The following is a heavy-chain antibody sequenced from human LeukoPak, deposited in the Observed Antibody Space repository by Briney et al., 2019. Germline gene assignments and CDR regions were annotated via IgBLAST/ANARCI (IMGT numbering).Heavy chain of an antibody. CDR1: GYSISSGYY. Sequence: SETLSLTCAVSGYSISSGYYWGWIRQPPGKGLEWIGSIYHSGSTYYNPSLKSRVTISVDTSKNQFSLKLSSVTAADTAVYYCNLATIFSPGDAFDIWGQGTMVTVSS. J-gene: IGHJ3*02. CDR2: IYHSGST. V-gene: IGHV4-38-2*01. CDR3: NLATIFSPGDAFDI. D-gene: IGHD3-9*01.